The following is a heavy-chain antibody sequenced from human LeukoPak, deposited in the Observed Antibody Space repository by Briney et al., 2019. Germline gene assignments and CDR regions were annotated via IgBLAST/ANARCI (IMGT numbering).Heavy chain of an antibody. CDR2: IKEDGREK. V-gene: IGHV3-7*01. J-gene: IGHJ4*02. CDR1: GFTFSSSW. D-gene: IGHD3-10*01. Sequence: GGSLKLSCATSGFTFSSSWMSWVRQAPGKGLECVANIKEDGREKYYVDSVKGRFTISRDNAKNSLYLQMSSLRAEDTAVYYCARGGRPDYWGQGTLVTVSS. CDR3: ARGGRPDY.